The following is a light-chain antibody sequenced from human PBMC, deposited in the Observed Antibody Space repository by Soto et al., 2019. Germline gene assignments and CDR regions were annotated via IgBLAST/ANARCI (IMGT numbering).Light chain of an antibody. Sequence: QSVLTQPPSASGTPGQRVIISCSGSSSNIGSNTVSWYQQLPGTAPKLLIYSNDQRPSGVPDRFSGSKSGTSASLAISGLQSEDEAEYYCAAWDDSLNGYVCGTGTKLTVL. CDR2: SND. CDR3: AAWDDSLNGYV. V-gene: IGLV1-44*01. J-gene: IGLJ1*01. CDR1: SSNIGSNT.